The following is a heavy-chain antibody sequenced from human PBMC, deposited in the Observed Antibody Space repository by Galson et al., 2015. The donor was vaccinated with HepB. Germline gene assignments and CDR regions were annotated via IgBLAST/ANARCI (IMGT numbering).Heavy chain of an antibody. CDR3: AKLTEYCSSTSCWDY. CDR2: ISYDGSNK. CDR1: GFTFSSYG. D-gene: IGHD2-2*01. J-gene: IGHJ4*02. Sequence: SLRLSCAASGFTFSSYGMHWVRQAPGKGLEWMAVISYDGSNKYYADSVKGRFTISRDNSKNTLYLQMNSLRAEDTAVYYCAKLTEYCSSTSCWDYWGQGTLVTVSS. V-gene: IGHV3-30*18.